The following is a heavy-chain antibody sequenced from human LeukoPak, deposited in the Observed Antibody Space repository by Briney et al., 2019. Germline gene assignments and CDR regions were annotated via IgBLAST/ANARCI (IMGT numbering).Heavy chain of an antibody. CDR3: ARGHVLRFLEWPYMDV. D-gene: IGHD3-3*01. V-gene: IGHV3-48*04. Sequence: GGSLRLSCAASGFTFSSYSMNWVRQAPGKGLEWVSYISSSSSTIYCADSVKGRFTISRDNAKNSLYLQMNSLRAEDTAVYYCARGHVLRFLEWPYMDVWGKGTTVTVSS. CDR2: ISSSSSTI. CDR1: GFTFSSYS. J-gene: IGHJ6*03.